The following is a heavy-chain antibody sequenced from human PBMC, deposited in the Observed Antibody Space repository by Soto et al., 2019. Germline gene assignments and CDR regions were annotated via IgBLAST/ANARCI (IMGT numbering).Heavy chain of an antibody. CDR3: AREGLYYDYIWGSYGQVVGRENDAFDI. J-gene: IGHJ3*02. V-gene: IGHV3-74*01. D-gene: IGHD3-16*01. Sequence: GGSLRLSCAASGFTFSSYWMHWVRQAPGKGLVWVSRINSDGSSTSYADSVKGRFTISRDNAKNTLYLQMNSLRAEDTAVYYCAREGLYYDYIWGSYGQVVGRENDAFDIWGQGTMVTVSS. CDR1: GFTFSSYW. CDR2: INSDGSST.